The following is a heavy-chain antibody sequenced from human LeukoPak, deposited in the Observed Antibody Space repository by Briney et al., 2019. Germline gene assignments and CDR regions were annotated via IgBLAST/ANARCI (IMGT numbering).Heavy chain of an antibody. CDR2: IYYSGST. Sequence: SETLSLTCTVSGGSISSYYWSWIRQPPGKGLEWIGYIYYSGSTNYNPSLKSRVTISVDTSKNQFSLKLSSVTAADTAVYYCARGHSSSWYGWGPDPPRAGHFDYWGQGTLVTVSS. J-gene: IGHJ4*02. CDR1: GGSISSYY. V-gene: IGHV4-59*12. CDR3: ARGHSSSWYGWGPDPPRAGHFDY. D-gene: IGHD6-13*01.